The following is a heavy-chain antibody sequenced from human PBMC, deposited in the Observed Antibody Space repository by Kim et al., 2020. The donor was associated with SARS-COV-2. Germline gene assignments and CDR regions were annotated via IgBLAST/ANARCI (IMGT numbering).Heavy chain of an antibody. CDR2: INAGNGNT. CDR1: GYTFTSYA. D-gene: IGHD2-15*01. J-gene: IGHJ4*02. Sequence: ASVKVSCKASGYTFTSYAMHWVRQAPGQRLEWIGWINAGNGNTKYSQKFQGRVTITRDTSASTAYMELCSLRSEDTAVYYCARAGRSGVSESDYWGQGTLVTVSS. CDR3: ARAGRSGVSESDY. V-gene: IGHV1-3*01.